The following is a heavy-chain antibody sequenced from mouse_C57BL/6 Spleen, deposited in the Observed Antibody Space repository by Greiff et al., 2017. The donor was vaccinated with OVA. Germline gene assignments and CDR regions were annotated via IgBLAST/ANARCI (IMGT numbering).Heavy chain of an antibody. V-gene: IGHV1-61*01. CDR3: ARRGYYDSSFWYFDV. CDR1: GYTFTSYW. CDR2: IYPSDSET. J-gene: IGHJ1*03. Sequence: VQLQQPGAELVRPGSSVKLSCKASGYTFTSYWMDWVKQRPGQGLEWIGNIYPSDSETHYNQKFKDKATLTVDKSSSTAYMQLSSLTSEDSAVYYYARRGYYDSSFWYFDVWGTGTTVTVSS. D-gene: IGHD1-1*01.